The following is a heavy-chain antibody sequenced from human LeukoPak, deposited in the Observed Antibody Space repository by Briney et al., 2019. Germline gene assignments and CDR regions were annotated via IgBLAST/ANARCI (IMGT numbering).Heavy chain of an antibody. CDR2: INWNGGST. J-gene: IGHJ6*03. CDR1: GFTFDDYG. V-gene: IGHV3-20*01. CDR3: ARDGVATKTYYYYYYMDV. D-gene: IGHD5-12*01. Sequence: GGSLRLSCAAPGFTFDDYGMSWVRQAPGKGLEWVSGINWNGGSTGYADSVKGRFTISRDNAKNSLYLQMNSLRAEDTALYHCARDGVATKTYYYYYYMDVWGKGTTVTVSS.